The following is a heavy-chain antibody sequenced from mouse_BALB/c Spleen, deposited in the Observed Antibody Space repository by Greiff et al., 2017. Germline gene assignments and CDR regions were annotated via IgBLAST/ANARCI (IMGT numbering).Heavy chain of an antibody. Sequence: EVKLEESGGGLVKLGGSLKLSCAASGFTFSSYYMSWVRQTPEKRLELVAAINSNGGSTYYPDTVKGRFTISRDNAKNTLYLQMSSLKSEDTALYYCASHLPYYAMDYWGQGTSVTVSS. D-gene: IGHD2-10*01. CDR2: INSNGGST. J-gene: IGHJ4*01. CDR3: ASHLPYYAMDY. V-gene: IGHV5-6-2*01. CDR1: GFTFSSYY.